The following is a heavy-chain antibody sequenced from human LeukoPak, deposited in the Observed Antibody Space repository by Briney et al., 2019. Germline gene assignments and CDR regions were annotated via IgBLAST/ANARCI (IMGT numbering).Heavy chain of an antibody. J-gene: IGHJ1*01. CDR1: GYTFTSSG. CDR3: ARDQGSMIVVAPLH. Sequence: GASVKVSCKASGYTFTSSGISWVRQAPGQGLEWMGWISPYNGNTNYAQKFQGRVTMTTDTSTSTAYMELSSLRSEDTAVYYCARDQGSMIVVAPLHWGQGTLVTVSS. V-gene: IGHV1-18*01. CDR2: ISPYNGNT. D-gene: IGHD3-22*01.